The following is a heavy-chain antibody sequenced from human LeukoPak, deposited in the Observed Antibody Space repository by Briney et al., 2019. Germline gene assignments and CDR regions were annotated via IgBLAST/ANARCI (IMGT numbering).Heavy chain of an antibody. J-gene: IGHJ6*04. CDR2: ISSSSSTI. V-gene: IGHV3-48*01. CDR3: ARQYYYENSGPGDV. CDR1: GFTFSSYS. D-gene: IGHD3-22*01. Sequence: PGGSLRLSCAASGFTFSSYSMNWVRQAPGKGLEWVSYISSSSSTIYYADSVKGRFTISRDNSKNTLYLQMNSLRAEDTAMYYCARQYYYENSGPGDVWGKGTTVTVSS.